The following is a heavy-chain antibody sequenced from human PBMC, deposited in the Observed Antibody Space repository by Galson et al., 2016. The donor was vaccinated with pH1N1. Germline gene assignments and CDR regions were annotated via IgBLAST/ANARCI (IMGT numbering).Heavy chain of an antibody. CDR2: VYPPDSDT. CDR1: GYTFTTYW. D-gene: IGHD5-24*01. CDR3: ARLTGGGYNIRGFGY. V-gene: IGHV5-51*03. J-gene: IGHJ4*02. Sequence: QSGAEVKKAGESLKISCKGSGYTFTTYWIAWVRQMPGKGLEWMGIVYPPDSDTRYSPSFEGQVTISADKSISTAYLQWSSLKASDTAVYYCARLTGGGYNIRGFGYWGQGTQVTVSS.